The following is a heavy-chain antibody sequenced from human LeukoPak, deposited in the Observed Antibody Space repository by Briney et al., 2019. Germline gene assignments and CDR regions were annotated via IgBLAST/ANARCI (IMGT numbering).Heavy chain of an antibody. D-gene: IGHD3-16*01. CDR2: IIDSGDIT. CDR3: AKLGGQEVYNYYVGV. CDR1: GFTLSSCA. J-gene: IGHJ6*03. Sequence: PGGSQIFCYEASGFTLSSCAMSWVRQDPGKGLEWVSGIIDSGDITYYANSVKGRFTISRDNSKNTLYLQMNSLRAEDTAVYYCAKLGGQEVYNYYVGVWGKGTTVAVSS. V-gene: IGHV3-23*01.